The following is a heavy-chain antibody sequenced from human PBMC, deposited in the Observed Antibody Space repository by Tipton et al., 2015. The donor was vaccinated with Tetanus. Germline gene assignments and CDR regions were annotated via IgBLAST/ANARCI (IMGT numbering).Heavy chain of an antibody. V-gene: IGHV4-59*01. J-gene: IGHJ4*02. CDR2: VYYNGNT. CDR1: GGSISGSY. D-gene: IGHD2-2*01. CDR3: AREVPAAGHFDS. Sequence: LRLSCTVSGGSISGSYWSWIRQPPGKGLEWIGYVYYNGNTHYNPALKSRVTISVDTSKNQFSLKPSSVTAADTAIYYCAREVPAAGHFDSWGQGTLVTVSS.